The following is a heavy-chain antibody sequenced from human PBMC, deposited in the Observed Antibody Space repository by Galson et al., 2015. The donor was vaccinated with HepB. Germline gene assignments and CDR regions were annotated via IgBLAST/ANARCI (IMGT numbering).Heavy chain of an antibody. V-gene: IGHV4-39*01. Sequence: ETLSLTCTVSGGSISSSSYYWGWIRQPPGKGLEWIGSIYYSGSTYYNPSLKSRVTISVDTSKNQFSLKLSSVTAADTAVYYCARDVDIVATITDYWGQGTLVTVSS. CDR1: GGSISSSSYY. CDR2: IYYSGST. D-gene: IGHD5-12*01. CDR3: ARDVDIVATITDY. J-gene: IGHJ4*02.